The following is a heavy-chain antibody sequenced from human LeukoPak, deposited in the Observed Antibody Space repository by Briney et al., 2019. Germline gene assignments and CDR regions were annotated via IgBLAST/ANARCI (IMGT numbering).Heavy chain of an antibody. J-gene: IGHJ4*02. V-gene: IGHV1-69*05. CDR3: ARAPPSRESFDY. CDR1: GGTFSSYA. Sequence: ASVKVSCRASGGTFSSYAISWVRQAPGQGLEWMGGIIPIFGTANYAQKFQGRVTITTDESTSTAYMELSSLRSEDTAVYYCARAPPSRESFDYWGQGTLVTVSS. CDR2: IIPIFGTA. D-gene: IGHD3-10*01.